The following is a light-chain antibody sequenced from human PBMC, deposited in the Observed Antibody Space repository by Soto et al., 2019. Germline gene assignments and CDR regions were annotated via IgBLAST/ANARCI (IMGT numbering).Light chain of an antibody. CDR2: DVS. CDR1: SSDVGGSNH. Sequence: QSVLTQPASVSASPGQSITISCTGTSSDVGGSNHVSWYQQHPGKAPKLMIFDVSTRPSGVSNRFSGSKSGNTASLTISGLQAEDEADYYCSSYATSSTLVLFGGGTKLTVL. J-gene: IGLJ3*02. V-gene: IGLV2-14*01. CDR3: SSYATSSTLVL.